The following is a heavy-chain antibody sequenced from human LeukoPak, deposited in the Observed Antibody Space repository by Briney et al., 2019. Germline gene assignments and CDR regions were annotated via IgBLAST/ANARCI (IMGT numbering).Heavy chain of an antibody. CDR3: ARGAFR. V-gene: IGHV3-48*03. CDR1: GFTFSGYE. CDR2: ISNGGGII. Sequence: PGGSLRLSCTASGFTFSGYEMNWVRQAPGKGLEWVSYISNGGGIIYYADSVKGRFTISRDNAKNSLYLQMNSLRAEDTAVYYCARGAFRWGQGTLVTVSS. J-gene: IGHJ4*02.